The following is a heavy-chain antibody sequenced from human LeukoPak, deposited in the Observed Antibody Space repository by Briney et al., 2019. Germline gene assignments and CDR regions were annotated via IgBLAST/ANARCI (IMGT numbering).Heavy chain of an antibody. CDR1: GYTFTGYY. CDR2: INPNSGST. CDR3: AREDYGDYAVDY. J-gene: IGHJ4*02. V-gene: IGHV1-2*02. Sequence: ASVKVSCKASGYTFTGYYMHWVRQAPGQGLEWMGWINPNSGSTNYAQKFQGRVTMTRDTSISTAYVELSRLRSDDTAVYYCAREDYGDYAVDYWGQGTLVTVSS. D-gene: IGHD4-17*01.